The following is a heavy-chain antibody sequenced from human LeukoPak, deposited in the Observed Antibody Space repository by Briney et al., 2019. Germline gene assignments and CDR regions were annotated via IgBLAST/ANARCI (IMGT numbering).Heavy chain of an antibody. Sequence: GRSLRLSCAASGFTFSTYWMHWVRQAPGKGLEWVANIKTDGSDMRYADSVRGRFTISRDNAKNSLYLQMNSLSVEDTAVYFCASLVRGVIPVWGQGTMVSVSS. CDR2: IKTDGSDM. CDR1: GFTFSTYW. D-gene: IGHD3-10*01. J-gene: IGHJ3*01. CDR3: ASLVRGVIPV. V-gene: IGHV3-7*01.